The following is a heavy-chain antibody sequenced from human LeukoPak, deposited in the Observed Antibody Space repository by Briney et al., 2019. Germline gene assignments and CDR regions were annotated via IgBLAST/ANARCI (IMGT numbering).Heavy chain of an antibody. V-gene: IGHV3-30*03. CDR1: GFTFSSYG. CDR2: ISYDGSNK. J-gene: IGHJ5*02. D-gene: IGHD3-10*01. Sequence: PWGSLRLSCAASGFTFSSYGMHWVRQAPGKGLEWVAVISYDGSNKYYADSVKGRFTISRDNSKNTLYLQMNSLRAEDTAVYYCARGGYYGLGNDFRFDPWGQGTLVTVSS. CDR3: ARGGYYGLGNDFRFDP.